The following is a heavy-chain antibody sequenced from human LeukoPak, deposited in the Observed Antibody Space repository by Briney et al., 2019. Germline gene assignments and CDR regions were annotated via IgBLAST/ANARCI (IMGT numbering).Heavy chain of an antibody. Sequence: GGSLRLSCAASGFTFSSYSMNWVRQAPGKGLEWVSSISRSSSYIYYADSVKGRFTISRDNAKNSLYLQMNSLRAEDTAVYYCARDEDDFWSGYYYGMDVWGQGTTVTVSS. J-gene: IGHJ6*02. CDR2: ISRSSSYI. V-gene: IGHV3-21*01. CDR3: ARDEDDFWSGYYYGMDV. D-gene: IGHD3-3*01. CDR1: GFTFSSYS.